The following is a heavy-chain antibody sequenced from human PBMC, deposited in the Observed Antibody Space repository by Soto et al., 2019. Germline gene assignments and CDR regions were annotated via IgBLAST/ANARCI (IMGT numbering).Heavy chain of an antibody. J-gene: IGHJ6*02. Sequence: ASVKVSCKASGYTSTSYAMHWVRQAPGQRLEWMGWINAGNGNTKYSQKFQGRVTITRDTSASTAYMELSSLRSEDTAVYYCARLTSIAARPSYDYYYGMDDWG. V-gene: IGHV1-3*01. CDR2: INAGNGNT. D-gene: IGHD6-6*01. CDR1: GYTSTSYA. CDR3: ARLTSIAARPSYDYYYGMDD.